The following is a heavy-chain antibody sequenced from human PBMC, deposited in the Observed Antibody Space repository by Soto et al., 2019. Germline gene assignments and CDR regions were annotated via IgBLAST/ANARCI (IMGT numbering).Heavy chain of an antibody. CDR2: IIPIFGTA. V-gene: IGHV1-69*13. CDR1: GGTFRSYA. D-gene: IGHD6-6*01. CDR3: AGPTALEGIAARRGYYYYGMDV. J-gene: IGHJ6*02. Sequence: SVKVSCKASGGTFRSYAISWVRQAPGQGLEWMGGIIPIFGTANYAQKFQGRVTITADESTSTAYMELSSLRSEDTAVYYCAGPTALEGIAARRGYYYYGMDVWGQGTTVTVSS.